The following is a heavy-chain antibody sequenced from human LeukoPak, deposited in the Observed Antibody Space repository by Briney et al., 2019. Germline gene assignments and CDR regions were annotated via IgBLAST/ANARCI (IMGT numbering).Heavy chain of an antibody. CDR2: IWHDASHT. V-gene: IGHV3-33*01. D-gene: IGHD1-26*01. CDR1: GFSFSTYA. J-gene: IGHJ4*02. CDR3: ARAWFGRVGATIYGY. Sequence: GRSLRLSCAASGFSFSTYAMHWVRQAPGKGLEWVALIWHDASHTFYTDSVKGRFTIPRDNSKNTVYLQMNSLGGEDTAVYYCARAWFGRVGATIYGYWGQGTLVTVSS.